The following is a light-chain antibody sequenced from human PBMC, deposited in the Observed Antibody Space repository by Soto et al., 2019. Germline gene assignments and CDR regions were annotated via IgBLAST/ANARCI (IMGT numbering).Light chain of an antibody. CDR2: DAS. CDR3: QQGSGWPRIT. Sequence: EIVLTQSPATLSLSPGERATLSCRASQSVGSYLAWYQQRPGQAPRLLIYDASNRATGIPARFSGSGSGTDFTLTISSPEPEDFAVYFCQQGSGWPRITFGGGTKVEIK. J-gene: IGKJ4*01. CDR1: QSVGSY. V-gene: IGKV3-11*01.